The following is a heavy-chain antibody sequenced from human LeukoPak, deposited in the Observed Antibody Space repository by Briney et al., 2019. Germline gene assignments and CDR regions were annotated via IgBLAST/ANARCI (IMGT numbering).Heavy chain of an antibody. V-gene: IGHV4-31*03. J-gene: IGHJ3*02. CDR3: AGYCSSTSCYGGTMVRGVIPLDAFDI. CDR2: IYYSGST. D-gene: IGHD2-2*01. CDR1: GGSISSGGYY. Sequence: SQTLSLTCTVSGGSISSGGYYWSWIRQHPGKGLEWIGYIYYSGSTYYNPSLKSRVTISVDTSKNEFSLKLSSVTAADTALYYCAGYCSSTSCYGGTMVRGVIPLDAFDIWGQGTMVTVSS.